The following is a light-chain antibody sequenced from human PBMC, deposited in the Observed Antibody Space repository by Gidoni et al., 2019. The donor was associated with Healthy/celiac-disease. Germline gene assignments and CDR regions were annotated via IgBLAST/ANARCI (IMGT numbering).Light chain of an antibody. V-gene: IGLV3-21*02. CDR2: DDS. J-gene: IGLJ1*01. CDR1: DIGSQS. Sequence: YVLPQPPSVSVAPGQTARITCGGNDIGSQSVPWYQQKPGQAPVLVVYDDSERPSGIPERFSGSNSGNTATLTISRVEAGDEADYYCQVWDSSSDPLYVFGTGTKVTVL. CDR3: QVWDSSSDPLYV.